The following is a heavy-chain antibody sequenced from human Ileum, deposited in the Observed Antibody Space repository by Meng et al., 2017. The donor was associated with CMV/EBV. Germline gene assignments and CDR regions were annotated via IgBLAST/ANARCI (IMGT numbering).Heavy chain of an antibody. CDR2: ITVSGDA. V-gene: IGHV3-23*01. CDR1: GITFSGYA. Sequence: GASLKISCAASGITFSGYAMNWVRQPPGKGLEWVAGITVSGDAYHAVSVKGRFTISRDNSKNTLYLQMNSLRAEDTAIYYCATGWGAGHQLVQDFWGRGTLVTVSS. CDR3: ATGWGAGHQLVQDF. J-gene: IGHJ4*02. D-gene: IGHD6-13*01.